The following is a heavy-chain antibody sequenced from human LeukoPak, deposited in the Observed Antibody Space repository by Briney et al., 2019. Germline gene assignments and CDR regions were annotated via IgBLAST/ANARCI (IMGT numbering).Heavy chain of an antibody. D-gene: IGHD5-12*01. CDR1: GGSMSSSNW. CDR2: IYSGGST. CDR3: ARAYSGYDYDAFDI. Sequence: ETLSLTCAVSGGSMSSSNWWSWVRQAPGKGLEWVSVIYSGGSTYYADSVKGRFTISRDNSKNTLYLQMNSLRAEDTAVYYCARAYSGYDYDAFDIWGQGTMVTVSS. V-gene: IGHV3-53*01. J-gene: IGHJ3*02.